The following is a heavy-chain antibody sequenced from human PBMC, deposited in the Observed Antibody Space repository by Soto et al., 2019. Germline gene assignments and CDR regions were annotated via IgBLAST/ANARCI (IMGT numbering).Heavy chain of an antibody. CDR2: ISYDGSNK. CDR1: GFTFSSYA. CDR3: ARDRRYQLLPEYYYGMDV. D-gene: IGHD2-2*01. Sequence: GGSLRLSCAASGFTFSSYAMHWVRQAPGKGLEWVAVISYDGSNKYYADSVKGRFTISRDNSKNTLYLQMNSLRAEDTAVYYCARDRRYQLLPEYYYGMDVWGQGTTVTVSS. V-gene: IGHV3-30-3*01. J-gene: IGHJ6*02.